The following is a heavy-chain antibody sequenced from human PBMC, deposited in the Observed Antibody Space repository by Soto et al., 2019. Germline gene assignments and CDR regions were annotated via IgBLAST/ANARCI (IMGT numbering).Heavy chain of an antibody. CDR1: GFTFSSYA. CDR2: IIGSGGST. D-gene: IGHD3-10*01. CDR3: VLWPPYYFDY. V-gene: IGHV3-23*01. Sequence: GGSLRLSCAASGFTFSSYAMSWVRQAPGKGLEWVSAIIGSGGSTYYADSVKGRFTISRDNSKNTLYLQMNSLRAEDTAVYYCVLWPPYYFDYWGQGTLVTVSS. J-gene: IGHJ4*02.